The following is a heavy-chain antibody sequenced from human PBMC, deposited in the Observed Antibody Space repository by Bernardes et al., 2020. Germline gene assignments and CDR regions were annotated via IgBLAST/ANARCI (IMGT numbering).Heavy chain of an antibody. CDR3: ARGISYSNPPGDYGMDV. CDR2: ISSSSSTI. CDR1: GFTFSSYS. J-gene: IGHJ6*02. D-gene: IGHD4-4*01. Sequence: GGSLRLSCAASGFTFSSYSMNWVRQAPGKGLEWVSYISSSSSTIYYADSVKGRFTISRDNAKNSLYLQMNSLRDEDTAVYYCARGISYSNPPGDYGMDVWGQGTTVTVSS. V-gene: IGHV3-48*02.